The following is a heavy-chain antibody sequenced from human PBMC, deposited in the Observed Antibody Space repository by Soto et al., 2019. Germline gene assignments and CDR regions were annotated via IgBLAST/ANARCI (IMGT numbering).Heavy chain of an antibody. J-gene: IGHJ3*02. V-gene: IGHV1-69*13. CDR2: IIPIFGTA. Sequence: GASVKVSCKASAGTFSSYAISWVRQAPGQGLEWMGGIIPIFGTANYAQKFQGRVTITADESTSTAYMELSNMRSEDTALYYCARDPDYGDRPDDAFDIWGQGTMVTVSS. CDR1: AGTFSSYA. D-gene: IGHD4-17*01. CDR3: ARDPDYGDRPDDAFDI.